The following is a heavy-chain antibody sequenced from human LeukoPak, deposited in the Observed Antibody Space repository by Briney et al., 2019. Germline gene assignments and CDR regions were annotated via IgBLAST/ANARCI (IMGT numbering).Heavy chain of an antibody. D-gene: IGHD5-24*01. CDR1: GGSFSGYY. CDR2: INHSGST. V-gene: IGHV4-34*01. CDR3: ARGLHHGVDY. Sequence: PSETLSLTCAVYGGSFSGYYWSWIRQPPGKGLEWIGEINHSGSTNYNPSLKSRVTISVDTSKNQFSLKLSSVTAADTAVYYCARGLHHGVDYWGQGTLVTVSS. J-gene: IGHJ4*02.